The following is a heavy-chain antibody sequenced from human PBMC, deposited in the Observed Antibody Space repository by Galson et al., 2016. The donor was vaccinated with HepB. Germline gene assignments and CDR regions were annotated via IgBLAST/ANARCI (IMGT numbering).Heavy chain of an antibody. CDR2: TNTDNGNT. Sequence: VKVSCKASGYTFTNNGINWVRQAPGQRLEWMGWTNTDNGNTKISQKFQGRISITRDTSATTAYLELSSLTSDDTAVYYCARDYRNYPGEIGYWGQGTLVTVSS. V-gene: IGHV1-3*04. CDR1: GYTFTNNG. CDR3: ARDYRNYPGEIGY. D-gene: IGHD7-27*01. J-gene: IGHJ4*02.